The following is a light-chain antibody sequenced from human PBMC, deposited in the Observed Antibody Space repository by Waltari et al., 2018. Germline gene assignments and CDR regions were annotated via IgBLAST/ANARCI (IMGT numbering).Light chain of an antibody. CDR1: ALPRTS. J-gene: IGLJ1*01. Sequence: SSELTRTPPVSVYLVQTSRLTCSGPALPRTSAYWFQQKSEQAPRLVIYEDTKRPSGIPERFSGSSSGTVATLTITWAQVDDEADYYCYSSDSTGLRVFGGGTTVVVL. V-gene: IGLV3-10*01. CDR3: YSSDSTGLRV. CDR2: EDT.